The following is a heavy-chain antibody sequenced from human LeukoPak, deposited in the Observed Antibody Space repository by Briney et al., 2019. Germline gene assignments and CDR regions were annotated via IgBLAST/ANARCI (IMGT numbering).Heavy chain of an antibody. Sequence: GGSMRLSCAAYGFTVSSNYISWVRQAPGEGLEWVSVIYSGGRTYYAGSVKGRFTISRDNSKNTLYLQMNSLRAADTAVYYCARDARVYGSSGYYYSHFDYWGQGTLVTVSS. CDR2: IYSGGRT. CDR1: GFTVSSNY. V-gene: IGHV3-66*02. J-gene: IGHJ4*02. CDR3: ARDARVYGSSGYYYSHFDY. D-gene: IGHD3-22*01.